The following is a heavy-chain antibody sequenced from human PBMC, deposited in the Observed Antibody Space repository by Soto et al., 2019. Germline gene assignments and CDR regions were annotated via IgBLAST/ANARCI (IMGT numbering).Heavy chain of an antibody. J-gene: IGHJ4*02. V-gene: IGHV1-69*02. CDR2: IIPILGIA. Sequence: GASVKVSCKASGGTFGSYTISWVRQAPGQGLEWMGRIIPILGIANYAQKFQGRVTITADKSTSTAYMELSSLRSEDTAVYYCARGRQYSGYDLDYWGQGTLVTVSS. D-gene: IGHD5-12*01. CDR1: GGTFGSYT. CDR3: ARGRQYSGYDLDY.